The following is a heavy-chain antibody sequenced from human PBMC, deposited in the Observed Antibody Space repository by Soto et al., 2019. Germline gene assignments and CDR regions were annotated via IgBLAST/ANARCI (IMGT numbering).Heavy chain of an antibody. Sequence: SETLSLTCTVSGGSISSYYWSWIRQPPGKGLEWIGYMYSTGSTIYNPSLKSRVTISVDTSKNQFSLKLNSVTAADTAVYYCARVNTIFGVVIIGSWFDPWGQGTLVTVSS. CDR3: ARVNTIFGVVIIGSWFDP. D-gene: IGHD3-3*01. V-gene: IGHV4-59*01. CDR1: GGSISSYY. CDR2: MYSTGST. J-gene: IGHJ5*02.